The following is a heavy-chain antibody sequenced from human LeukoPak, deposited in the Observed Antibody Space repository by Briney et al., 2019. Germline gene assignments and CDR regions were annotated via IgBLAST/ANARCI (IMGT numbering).Heavy chain of an antibody. V-gene: IGHV3-30*02. Sequence: VGSLRLSCAASVVTFTGYAMYCGRQAPGKGLEWVSFIRSDGTSTFYADSLKGRFTISRDNSRNILYLQMNSLRTDDTAVYYCARGHSGTYVIDYWGQGILVTISS. D-gene: IGHD2-2*01. J-gene: IGHJ4*02. CDR1: VVTFTGYA. CDR2: IRSDGTST. CDR3: ARGHSGTYVIDY.